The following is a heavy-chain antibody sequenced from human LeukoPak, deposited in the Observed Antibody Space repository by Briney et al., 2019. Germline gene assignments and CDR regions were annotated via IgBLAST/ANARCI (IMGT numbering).Heavy chain of an antibody. CDR1: GGSISSYY. V-gene: IGHV4-4*07. CDR3: ARGALYSSSWYYYYGMDV. Sequence: SETLSLTCTVSGGSISSYYWSWIRQPAGKGLEWIGRIYTSGSTNYNPSLKSRVTTSVDTSKNQFSLKLSSVTAADTAVYYCARGALYSSSWYYYYGMDVWGQGTTVTVSS. D-gene: IGHD6-13*01. J-gene: IGHJ6*02. CDR2: IYTSGST.